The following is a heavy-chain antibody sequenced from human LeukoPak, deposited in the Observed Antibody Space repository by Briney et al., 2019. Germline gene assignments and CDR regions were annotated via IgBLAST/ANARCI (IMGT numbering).Heavy chain of an antibody. J-gene: IGHJ4*02. V-gene: IGHV4-59*08. CDR2: IFSTGSS. D-gene: IGHD4-17*01. Sequence: XXQPPXXXLXWIGYIFSTGSSHYNPSLQSRVTILVDTSKNQLSLQLTSVSAADTAVYYCARHFDYGDYGDYFDFWGQGTPVAVSS. CDR3: ARHFDYGDYGDYFDF.